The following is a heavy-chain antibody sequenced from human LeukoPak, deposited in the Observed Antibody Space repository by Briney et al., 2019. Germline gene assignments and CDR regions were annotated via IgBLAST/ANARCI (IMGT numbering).Heavy chain of an antibody. CDR2: ISGSGGST. D-gene: IGHD2-15*01. J-gene: IGHJ1*01. CDR1: GFTFSSYA. Sequence: GGSLRLSCAASGFTFSSYAMSWVRQTPEKGLEWVSAISGSGGSTYFADSVKGRFTISRDNSKNTLYLQMNSLRAEDTAVYYCAKSVVAATQYFQHWGQGTLVTVSS. CDR3: AKSVVAATQYFQH. V-gene: IGHV3-23*01.